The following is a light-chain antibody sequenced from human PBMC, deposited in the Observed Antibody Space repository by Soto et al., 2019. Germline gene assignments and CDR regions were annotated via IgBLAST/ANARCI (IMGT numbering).Light chain of an antibody. V-gene: IGKV1-5*03. CDR3: LQYHRYWT. CDR2: QAS. Sequence: DIQMTQSPSTLSASVGDRVSITCRASQSISRQLAGYQQKPGKAPNLLIYQASNLETGVPSKFTGIGSGTEFTLSISSLQPDDLATYYCLQYHRYWTFGQGTKVEVK. CDR1: QSISRQ. J-gene: IGKJ1*01.